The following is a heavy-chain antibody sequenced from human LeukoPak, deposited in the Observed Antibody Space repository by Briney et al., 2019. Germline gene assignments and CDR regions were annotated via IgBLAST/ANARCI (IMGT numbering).Heavy chain of an antibody. CDR1: GYTFTSYY. CDR2: INPSGGST. CDR3: ARDRQRYRGNNWFDP. D-gene: IGHD1-26*01. J-gene: IGHJ5*02. Sequence: GASVKVSCKASGYTFTSYYMHWVRQAPGQGLEWMGIINPSGGSTSYAQKFQGRVTMTRDTSTSTAYMELRSLRSDDTAVYYCARDRQRYRGNNWFDPWGQGTLVTVSS. V-gene: IGHV1-46*01.